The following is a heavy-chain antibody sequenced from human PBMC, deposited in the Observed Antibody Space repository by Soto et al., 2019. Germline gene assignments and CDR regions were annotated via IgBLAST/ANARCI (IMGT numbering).Heavy chain of an antibody. CDR2: ISGSGGST. CDR1: GFTFSSYA. CDR3: AKDLRWANYDSSGGIVDP. D-gene: IGHD3-22*01. J-gene: IGHJ5*02. V-gene: IGHV3-23*01. Sequence: LRLSCAASGFTFSSYAMSWVRQAPGKGLEWVSAISGSGGSTYYADSVKGRFTISRDNSKNTLYLQMNSLRAEDTAVYYCAKDLRWANYDSSGGIVDPWGQGTLVTVSS.